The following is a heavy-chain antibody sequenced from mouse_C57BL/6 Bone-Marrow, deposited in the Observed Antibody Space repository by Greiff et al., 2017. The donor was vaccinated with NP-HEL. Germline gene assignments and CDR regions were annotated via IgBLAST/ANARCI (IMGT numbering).Heavy chain of an antibody. CDR3: ARNHYYGSSYWYFDV. J-gene: IGHJ1*03. CDR2: IHPNSGST. D-gene: IGHD1-1*01. CDR1: GYTFTSYW. Sequence: QVQLQQPGAELVKPGASVKLSCKASGYTFTSYWMHWVKQRPGQGLEWIGMIHPNSGSTNYNEKFKSKATLTVDKSSSTAYMQLSSLTSEDSAVYYCARNHYYGSSYWYFDVWGTGTTVTVSS. V-gene: IGHV1-64*01.